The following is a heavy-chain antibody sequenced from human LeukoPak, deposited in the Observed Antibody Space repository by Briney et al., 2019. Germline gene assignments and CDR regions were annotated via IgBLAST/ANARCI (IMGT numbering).Heavy chain of an antibody. CDR1: GGSISSSSYY. Sequence: PSETLSLTCTVSGGSISSSSYYWGWIRQPPGKGLEWIGSIYYSGSTYYNPSLKSRVTISVDTSKNQFSLKLSSVTAADTAVYYCARGSGSTPDFDYWGQGTLVTASS. J-gene: IGHJ4*02. CDR2: IYYSGST. D-gene: IGHD1-26*01. V-gene: IGHV4-39*07. CDR3: ARGSGSTPDFDY.